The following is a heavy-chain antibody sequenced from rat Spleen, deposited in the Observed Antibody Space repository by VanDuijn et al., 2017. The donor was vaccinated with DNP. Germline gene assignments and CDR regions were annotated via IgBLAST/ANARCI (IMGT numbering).Heavy chain of an antibody. CDR1: GFTFGNYG. D-gene: IGHD1-6*01. J-gene: IGHJ2*01. CDR3: ARGADGFDY. CDR2: IGTGGGDT. V-gene: IGHV5S14*01. Sequence: EVQLVASGGGLVQPGRSLKLSCAASGFTFGNYGLAWVRQTPTNGLEWVASIGTGGGDTYYRDSVKGRFTISRDNAKNTQYLQMDSLRSDDTATYYCARGADGFDYWGQGLMVTVSS.